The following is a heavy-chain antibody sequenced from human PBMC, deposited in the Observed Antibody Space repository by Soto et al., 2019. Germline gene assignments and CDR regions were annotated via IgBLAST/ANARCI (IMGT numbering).Heavy chain of an antibody. D-gene: IGHD2-15*01. Sequence: ASVKVSCKASGYTFTGYYMHWVRQAPGQGLEWMGWINPNSGGTNYAQKFQGWVTMTRDTSISTAYMELSRLRSDDTAVYYCARDLVVAARGDYYYGMDVWGQGTTVTVSS. CDR3: ARDLVVAARGDYYYGMDV. CDR1: GYTFTGYY. CDR2: INPNSGGT. J-gene: IGHJ6*02. V-gene: IGHV1-2*04.